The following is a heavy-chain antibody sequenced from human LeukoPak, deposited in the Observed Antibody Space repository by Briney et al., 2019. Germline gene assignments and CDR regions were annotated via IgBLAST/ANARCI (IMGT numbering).Heavy chain of an antibody. Sequence: PGGSLRLSCAASGFSFSNDWMCWARQAPGKGLEWVANINQDGSKKYYADSVKGRFTISRDNAKNTLYLQMNGLRAEDTAVYYCARSLGFGEYCDYWGQGTLVTVSS. V-gene: IGHV3-7*01. CDR1: GFSFSNDW. D-gene: IGHD3-10*01. J-gene: IGHJ4*02. CDR3: ARSLGFGEYCDY. CDR2: INQDGSKK.